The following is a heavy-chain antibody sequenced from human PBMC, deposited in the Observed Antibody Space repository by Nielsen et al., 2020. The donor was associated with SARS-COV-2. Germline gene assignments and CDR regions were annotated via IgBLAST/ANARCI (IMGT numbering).Heavy chain of an antibody. V-gene: IGHV3-48*01. Sequence: GGSLRLSCAASGFTFSGYSVNWVRQAPGKGLEWISYISSTGSLIYYANSVKGRFTISRDNAKNSMYLQMNSLRVEDMAVYYCARVGGSSWYFDNWGQGTLVTVSS. CDR3: ARVGGSSWYFDN. CDR2: ISSTGSLI. D-gene: IGHD6-13*01. J-gene: IGHJ4*02. CDR1: GFTFSGYS.